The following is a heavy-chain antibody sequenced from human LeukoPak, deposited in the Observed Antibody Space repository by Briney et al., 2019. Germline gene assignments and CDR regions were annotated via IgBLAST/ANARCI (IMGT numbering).Heavy chain of an antibody. J-gene: IGHJ4*02. CDR2: IGTAGDP. V-gene: IGHV3-13*05. D-gene: IGHD2-15*01. CDR3: SRATNCFFDF. CDR1: GFTFSSYD. Sequence: QAGGSLRLSCAASGFTFSSYDMHWVRHATGKGLEWVSAIGTAGDPYYPGSVKGRFTISRENAKNSLYLQMNSLRAGDTAVYYCSRATNCFFDFRGQGTLVTVS.